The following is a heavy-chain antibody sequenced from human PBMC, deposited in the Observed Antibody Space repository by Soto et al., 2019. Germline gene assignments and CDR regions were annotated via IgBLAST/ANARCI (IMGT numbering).Heavy chain of an antibody. CDR1: GGTFSSYT. CDR2: IIPILGIA. V-gene: IGHV1-69*02. CDR3: ARGVDYGDYYYYMDV. D-gene: IGHD4-17*01. J-gene: IGHJ6*03. Sequence: GASVKVSCKASGGTFSSYTISWVRQAPGQGLEWMGRIIPILGIANYAQKFQGRVTITADKSTSTAYVELSSLRSEDTAVYYCARGVDYGDYYYYMDVWGKGTTVTVSS.